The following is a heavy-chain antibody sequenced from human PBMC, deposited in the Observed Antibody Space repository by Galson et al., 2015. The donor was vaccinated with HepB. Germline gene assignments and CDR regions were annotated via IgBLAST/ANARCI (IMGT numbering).Heavy chain of an antibody. CDR2: ISAYDSST. J-gene: IGHJ5*02. Sequence: SGYTFSSYIITWVRQAPGQGLEWMGWISAYDSSTDYAQKFQGRVIMTTETSTTTAYMELRSLRSDDTAVYYCARGAHVAVVTATLNNWFDPWGQGTLVTVSS. V-gene: IGHV1-18*01. CDR3: ARGAHVAVVTATLNNWFDP. CDR1: GYTFSSYI. D-gene: IGHD2-15*01.